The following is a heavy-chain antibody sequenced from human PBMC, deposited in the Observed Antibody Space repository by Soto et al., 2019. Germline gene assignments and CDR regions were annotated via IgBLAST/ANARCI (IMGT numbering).Heavy chain of an antibody. V-gene: IGHV5-10-1*01. CDR2: IDPGDSYT. D-gene: IGHD6-13*01. CDR3: GRGYTSTRQTFDY. Sequence: GESLKICCQVSGYTFTSYWITWVRQMPGKGLEWMGRIDPGDSYTNYSPSFKGHVTISADKSINTAYLQWSSLKASDTAIYYCGRGYTSTRQTFDYWGRGTLVTVSS. J-gene: IGHJ4*02. CDR1: GYTFTSYW.